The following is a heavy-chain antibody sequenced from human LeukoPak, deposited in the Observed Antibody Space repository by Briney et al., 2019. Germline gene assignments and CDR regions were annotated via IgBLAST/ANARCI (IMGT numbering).Heavy chain of an antibody. J-gene: IGHJ5*02. D-gene: IGHD3-16*01. CDR2: MNPNSGNT. V-gene: IGHV1-8*03. CDR3: ARGKIATRRGSWFDP. CDR1: GYTFTSSD. Sequence: ASVKDSCKASGYTFTSSDINWVRQATGQGLEWMGWMNPNSGNTGYAQKFQGRVTITRNTSISTAYMELSSLRSEDTAVYYCARGKIATRRGSWFDPWGQGTLVTVSS.